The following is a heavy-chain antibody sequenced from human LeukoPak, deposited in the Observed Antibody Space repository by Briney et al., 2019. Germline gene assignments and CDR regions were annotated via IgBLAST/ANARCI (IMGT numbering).Heavy chain of an antibody. Sequence: GGSLRLSCTGSGFTFSNAWMNWVRQTPGKGLEWVANIKQDGSEKYYVDSVKGRFTITRDNAKNSLYLQMNSLRAEDTAVYYCAFPGRMGLGYFDYWGQGTLVTVSS. CDR1: GFTFSNAW. V-gene: IGHV3-7*01. CDR3: AFPGRMGLGYFDY. J-gene: IGHJ4*02. D-gene: IGHD1-26*01. CDR2: IKQDGSEK.